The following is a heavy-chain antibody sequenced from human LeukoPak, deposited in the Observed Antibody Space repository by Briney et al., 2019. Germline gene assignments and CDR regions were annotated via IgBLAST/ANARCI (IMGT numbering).Heavy chain of an antibody. CDR3: ARDKRGGYSGYDYSSGMDV. D-gene: IGHD5-12*01. CDR2: IISSSSYI. V-gene: IGHV3-21*01. Sequence: GGSLRLSCAASGITFSSYSMNWVRQAPGKGLEGVSSIISSSSYIYYADSVKGRFTRSRDNAKNSLYLQMNSLRAEDTAVYYCARDKRGGYSGYDYSSGMDVWGKGTTVTVSS. CDR1: GITFSSYS. J-gene: IGHJ6*04.